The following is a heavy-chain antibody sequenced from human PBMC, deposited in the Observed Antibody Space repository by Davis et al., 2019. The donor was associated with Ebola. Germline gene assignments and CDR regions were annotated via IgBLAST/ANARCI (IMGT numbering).Heavy chain of an antibody. V-gene: IGHV1-3*01. CDR2: INAGNGNT. CDR1: GYTFTSYG. D-gene: IGHD3-9*01. Sequence: AASVKVSCKASGYTFTSYGISWVRQAPGQRLEWMGWINAGNGNTKYSQKFQGRVTITRDTSASTAYMELSSLRSEDTAVYYCARGPRYFDWLFGRDFDYWGQGTLVTVSS. CDR3: ARGPRYFDWLFGRDFDY. J-gene: IGHJ4*02.